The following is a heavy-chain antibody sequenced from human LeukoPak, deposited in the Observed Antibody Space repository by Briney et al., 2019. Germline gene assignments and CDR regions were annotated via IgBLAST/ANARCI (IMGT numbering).Heavy chain of an antibody. CDR1: GFTVSSNY. CDR2: IYSGGTT. CDR3: ARDGHDWGFFDY. V-gene: IGHV3-66*01. D-gene: IGHD2-21*01. J-gene: IGHJ4*02. Sequence: GGSLRLSCAASGFTVSSNYMSWVRQAPGRGLEWVSVIYSGGTTYYADSVKGRFNISRDNSRNTLYLQMNSLRAEDTAVYYCARDGHDWGFFDYWGQGTLVTVPS.